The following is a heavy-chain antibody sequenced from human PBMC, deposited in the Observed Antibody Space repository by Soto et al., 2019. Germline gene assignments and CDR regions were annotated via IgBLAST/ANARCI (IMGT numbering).Heavy chain of an antibody. CDR3: ARVYDYVWGTYRSVSFDY. Sequence: QVQLQESGPGQVKPSQTLSLTCTVSGGSITSGGYFWTWIRQHPGKGLEWIGSIYYSGSTYNNPSLKIRLTMSADTSNNQCSLKLSSVTAADTAVYYCARVYDYVWGTYRSVSFDYWGQGTLVTVSS. CDR1: GGSITSGGYF. CDR2: IYYSGST. D-gene: IGHD3-16*02. J-gene: IGHJ4*02. V-gene: IGHV4-31*03.